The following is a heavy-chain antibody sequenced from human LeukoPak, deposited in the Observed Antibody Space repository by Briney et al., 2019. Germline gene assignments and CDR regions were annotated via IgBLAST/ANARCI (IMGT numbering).Heavy chain of an antibody. D-gene: IGHD3-10*01. CDR3: ARDRPGVWPNGMDV. Sequence: ASVKVSCKASGYTFTGYYMHWVRQAPGQGLEWMGWINPNSGGTNYAQKFQGWVTMTRDTSISTAYMELSRLRSDDTAVYYCARDRPGVWPNGMDVWGQGTTVTVSS. V-gene: IGHV1-2*04. CDR1: GYTFTGYY. J-gene: IGHJ6*02. CDR2: INPNSGGT.